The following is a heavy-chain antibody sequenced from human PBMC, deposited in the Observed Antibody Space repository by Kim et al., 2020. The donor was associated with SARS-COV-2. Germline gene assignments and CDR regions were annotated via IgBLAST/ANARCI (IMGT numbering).Heavy chain of an antibody. V-gene: IGHV5-51*01. Sequence: GESLKISCKGSGYSFTSYWIGWVRQMPGKGLEWMGIIYPGDSDTTYSPSFQGQVTISADKSISTAYPQWSSLKASDTAMYYCARHVGYYYYYMDVWGKGTTVTVSS. CDR2: IYPGDSDT. CDR3: ARHVGYYYYYMDV. CDR1: GYSFTSYW. J-gene: IGHJ6*03.